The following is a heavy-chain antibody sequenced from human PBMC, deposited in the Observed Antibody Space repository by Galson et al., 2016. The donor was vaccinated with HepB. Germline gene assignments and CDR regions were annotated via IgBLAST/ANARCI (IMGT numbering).Heavy chain of an antibody. Sequence: SETLSLTCNVSGDSISNSGYYWGWIRQSPGKGLEWIGSINYSGSTYHNPSLKSRVSISVDTSKNQLSLKLNSVTAADTAVYYCASHLSVRGERRFDYWGQGTLVAVSS. D-gene: IGHD3-3*01. CDR3: ASHLSVRGERRFDY. V-gene: IGHV4-39*01. CDR1: GDSISNSGYY. CDR2: INYSGST. J-gene: IGHJ4*02.